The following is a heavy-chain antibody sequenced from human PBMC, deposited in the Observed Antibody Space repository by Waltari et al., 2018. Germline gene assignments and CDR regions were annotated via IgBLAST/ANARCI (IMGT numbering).Heavy chain of an antibody. J-gene: IGHJ4*02. CDR1: GFTFSAYW. V-gene: IGHV3-74*01. CDR3: VLYSSEFLSDY. D-gene: IGHD6-25*01. CDR2: LNLYGTIT. Sequence: EVQLVESGGGLVQPGGSLRLSCVASGFTFSAYWVHWVRQAPGKGRVSVSQLNLYGTITDYQESWKGRFPISSDNAKKTLFVQMNCLRADDTAVYYCVLYSSEFLSDYWGQGPLVTVSS.